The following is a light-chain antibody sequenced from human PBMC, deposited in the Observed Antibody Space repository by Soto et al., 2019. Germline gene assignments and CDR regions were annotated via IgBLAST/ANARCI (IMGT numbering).Light chain of an antibody. V-gene: IGKV1-27*01. J-gene: IGKJ4*01. CDR2: APS. CDR3: QKYNTAPLT. Sequence: DIQMTQSPSSLSASVGARVTIPCRASQDICPSLAWYQQNPGKVPNLLIYAPSTLQSGVPNRFSGSGSGTDVTLTITSLEPEDVATYYCQKYNTAPLTFGGGPRVEIK. CDR1: QDICPS.